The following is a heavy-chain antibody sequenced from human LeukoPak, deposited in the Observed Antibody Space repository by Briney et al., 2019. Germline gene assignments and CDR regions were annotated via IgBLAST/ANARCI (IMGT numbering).Heavy chain of an antibody. J-gene: IGHJ3*02. V-gene: IGHV4-59*08. D-gene: IGHD6-19*01. CDR3: ARHYSSGWTDAFDI. CDR2: IHYSGST. CDR1: GGSISSYY. Sequence: SETLSLTCTVSGGSISSYYWSWIRQPPGKGLEWIGYIHYSGSTNYNPSLKSRVTISVDTSKNQFSLKLSSVTAADTAVYYCARHYSSGWTDAFDIWGQGTMVTVSS.